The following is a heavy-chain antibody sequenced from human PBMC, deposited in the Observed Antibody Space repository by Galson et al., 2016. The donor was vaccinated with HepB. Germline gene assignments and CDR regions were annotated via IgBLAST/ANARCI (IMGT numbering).Heavy chain of an antibody. D-gene: IGHD6-13*01. Sequence: SLRLSCAASGFTFSLYAMTWVRQAPGKGLECVSAISGSGGTTWNADSVKGRFSISRDNSRNPLYLQMNSLRAEDTAVYYCAKDLLSTRSWYGGIDYWGQGTLVTVSS. J-gene: IGHJ4*02. CDR1: GFTFSLYA. CDR2: ISGSGGTT. CDR3: AKDLLSTRSWYGGIDY. V-gene: IGHV3-23*01.